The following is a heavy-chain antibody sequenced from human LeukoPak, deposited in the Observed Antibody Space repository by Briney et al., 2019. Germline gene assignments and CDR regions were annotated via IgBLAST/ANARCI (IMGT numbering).Heavy chain of an antibody. D-gene: IGHD1-1*01. Sequence: ASVKVSCKASGYTFTSYGISWVRQAPGQGLEWMGWISAYNGNTNYAQKLQGRVTMTTDTSTSTAYMELRSLRSDDTAVYYCAREAGYRDRHYYYYYGMDVWGQGTTVTVSS. V-gene: IGHV1-18*01. J-gene: IGHJ6*02. CDR3: AREAGYRDRHYYYYYGMDV. CDR1: GYTFTSYG. CDR2: ISAYNGNT.